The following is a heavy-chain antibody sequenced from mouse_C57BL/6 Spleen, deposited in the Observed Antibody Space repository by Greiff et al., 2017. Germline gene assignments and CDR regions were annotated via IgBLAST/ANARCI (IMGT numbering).Heavy chain of an antibody. J-gene: IGHJ2*01. CDR1: GYTFTSYW. D-gene: IGHD1-1*01. V-gene: IGHV1-64*01. CDR3: ARDTTVVSYYFDY. Sequence: VQLQQPGAELVKPGASVKLSCKASGYTFTSYWMHWVKQRPGQGLEWIGMIHPNSGSTNYNEKFKSKATLTVDKSSSTAYMQLSSLTSEDSAVYYCARDTTVVSYYFDYWGQGTTPTVSS. CDR2: IHPNSGST.